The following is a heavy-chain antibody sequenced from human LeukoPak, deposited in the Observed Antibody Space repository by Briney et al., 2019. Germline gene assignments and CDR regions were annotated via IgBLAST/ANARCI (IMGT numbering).Heavy chain of an antibody. CDR1: GGSISSSNW. CDR3: ATYIVGATYYFDY. Sequence: SETLSLTCAVSGGSISSSNWWSWVRQPPGKGLEWIGEIYHSGSTYYNPSLKSRVTISVDRSKNQFSLKLSSVTAADTAVYYCATYIVGATYYFDYWGQGTLVTVSS. J-gene: IGHJ4*02. V-gene: IGHV4-4*02. D-gene: IGHD1-26*01. CDR2: IYHSGST.